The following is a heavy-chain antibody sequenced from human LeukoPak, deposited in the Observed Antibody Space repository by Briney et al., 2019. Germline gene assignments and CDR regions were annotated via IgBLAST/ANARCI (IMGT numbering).Heavy chain of an antibody. CDR2: VDGGGDGT. J-gene: IGHJ4*02. Sequence: GGSLRLSCAASGCTFSSYAMTWVRQAPGRGLEWVSSVDGGGDGTYYADSVKGRFTISRDNSKDTLYLQMNGLRAEDTAVYFCAKQSAGSAAWYSLHYDFWGQGTLVTVSS. D-gene: IGHD6-13*01. CDR1: GCTFSSYA. V-gene: IGHV3-23*01. CDR3: AKQSAGSAAWYSLHYDF.